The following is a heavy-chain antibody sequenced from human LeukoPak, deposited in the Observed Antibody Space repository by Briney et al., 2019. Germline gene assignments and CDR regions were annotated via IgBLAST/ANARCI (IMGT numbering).Heavy chain of an antibody. CDR2: ISSSGSTI. CDR1: GFTFSSYS. Sequence: GGSLRLSCAASGFTFSSYSMNWVRQAPGKGLEWISYISSSGSTIYYAASVMGRFTISRDNAKNSLYLQMNSLRVEDTADYYCLGSNIAAVWGQGTPVTVSS. V-gene: IGHV3-48*04. J-gene: IGHJ4*01. CDR3: LGSNIAAV. D-gene: IGHD6-13*01.